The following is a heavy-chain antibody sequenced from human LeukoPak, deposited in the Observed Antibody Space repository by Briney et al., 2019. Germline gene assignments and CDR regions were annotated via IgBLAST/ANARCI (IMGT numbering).Heavy chain of an antibody. CDR1: GFTLSSYW. V-gene: IGHV3-74*01. D-gene: IGHD2-2*01. CDR3: ARNHQADY. CDR2: TNSDGNST. Sequence: PGGSLRLSCAASGFTLSSYWMHWVRQAPGKGLVWVSRTNSDGNSTRYADSVKGRFTISRDNAKNTLYLQMNSLRAEDTAVYYCARNHQADYWGQGILVTVSS. J-gene: IGHJ4*02.